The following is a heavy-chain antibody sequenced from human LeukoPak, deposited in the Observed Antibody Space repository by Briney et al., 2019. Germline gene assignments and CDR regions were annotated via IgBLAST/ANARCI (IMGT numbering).Heavy chain of an antibody. CDR1: GYTFTSYD. CDR3: ARGQSSSSWFRYYYYYYGMDV. V-gene: IGHV1-8*01. Sequence: ASVKVSFTASGYTFTSYDINWVRQATGQGLEWMGWMNPNSGNTGYAQKFQGRVTMTRNTSISTAYMELSSLRSVDTAVYYCARGQSSSSWFRYYYYYYGMDVWGQGTTVIVSS. CDR2: MNPNSGNT. D-gene: IGHD6-13*01. J-gene: IGHJ6*02.